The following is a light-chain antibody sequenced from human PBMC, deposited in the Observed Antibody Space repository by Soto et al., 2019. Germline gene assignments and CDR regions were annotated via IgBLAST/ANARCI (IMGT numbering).Light chain of an antibody. V-gene: IGKV3-11*01. CDR1: QSVGSY. CDR3: QQRTDWPLT. Sequence: ETVFTQSPATLSLSPGQRATFSCRASQSVGSYLAWYQQKPGQAPRLLIYDASNRATGIPARFSGSGSGTDFTLTITSLEPEDFAVYFCQQRTDWPLTLGGGTKVDIK. J-gene: IGKJ4*01. CDR2: DAS.